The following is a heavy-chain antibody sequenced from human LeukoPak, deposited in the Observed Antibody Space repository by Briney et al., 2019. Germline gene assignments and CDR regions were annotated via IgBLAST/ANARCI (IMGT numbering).Heavy chain of an antibody. V-gene: IGHV4-39*01. Sequence: PSETLSLTCTVSGGSISSYYWSWIRQPPGKGLEWIGSMYYSGITYYNPSLKSRITISVDTSKNQFSLKLSSVTAADTAVYYCARQVSSLEWGTYYFDYWGQGTLVTVSS. J-gene: IGHJ4*02. CDR3: ARQVSSLEWGTYYFDY. CDR2: MYYSGIT. D-gene: IGHD3-16*01. CDR1: GGSISSYY.